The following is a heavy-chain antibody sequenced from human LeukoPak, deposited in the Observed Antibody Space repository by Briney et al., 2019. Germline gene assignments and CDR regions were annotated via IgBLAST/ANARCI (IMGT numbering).Heavy chain of an antibody. J-gene: IGHJ4*02. CDR1: GYTFTSYF. V-gene: IGHV1-46*01. Sequence: ASVKVSCKASGYTFTSYFMHWVRQAPGQGLDWMGIINPSGGSTSYAQKFQGRVTMTTDTSTSTAYMELRSLRSDDTAVYYCARDDTTYYYGSGSSFDYWGQGTLVTVSS. CDR3: ARDDTTYYYGSGSSFDY. CDR2: INPSGGST. D-gene: IGHD3-10*01.